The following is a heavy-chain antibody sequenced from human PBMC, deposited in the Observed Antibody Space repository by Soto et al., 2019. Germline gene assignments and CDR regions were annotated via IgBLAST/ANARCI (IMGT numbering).Heavy chain of an antibody. Sequence: GGSLRLSCAASGFTFSTYSMNWVRQAPGQWLEWVSSISGSGNYTHYADFLRGRFTISRDNAKTSLYLQMNSLRAEDTAVYYCAREGINNYNEYYFDSWGQGTVVTVSS. J-gene: IGHJ4*02. CDR1: GFTFSTYS. CDR2: ISGSGNYT. V-gene: IGHV3-21*01. D-gene: IGHD4-4*01. CDR3: AREGINNYNEYYFDS.